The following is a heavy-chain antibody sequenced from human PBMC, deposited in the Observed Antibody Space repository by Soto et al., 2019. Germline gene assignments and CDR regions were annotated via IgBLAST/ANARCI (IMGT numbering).Heavy chain of an antibody. V-gene: IGHV3-33*01. CDR2: IWYDGSNK. Sequence: GGSLRLSCAASGFTFSSYGMHWVRQAPGKGLEWVAVIWYDGSNKYYADSVKGRFTISRDNSKNTLYLQMNSLRAEDTAVYYCARAATMVRGVDYYYYGMDVWGQGTTVTVSS. CDR3: ARAATMVRGVDYYYYGMDV. D-gene: IGHD3-10*01. J-gene: IGHJ6*02. CDR1: GFTFSSYG.